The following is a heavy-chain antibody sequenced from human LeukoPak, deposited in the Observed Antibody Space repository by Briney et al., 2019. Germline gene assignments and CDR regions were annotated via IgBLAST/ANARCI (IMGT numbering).Heavy chain of an antibody. CDR1: GFTFSSYA. V-gene: IGHV3-30-3*01. CDR3: ARGEGPNSRAFDY. CDR2: ISYDGSNK. D-gene: IGHD2/OR15-2a*01. Sequence: GGSLRLSCAASGFTFSSYAMHWVRQAPGKGLEWVAVISYDGSNKYYADSVKGRFTISRDNSKNTLYLQMNSLRAEDTAVYYCARGEGPNSRAFDYWGQGTLVTVSS. J-gene: IGHJ4*02.